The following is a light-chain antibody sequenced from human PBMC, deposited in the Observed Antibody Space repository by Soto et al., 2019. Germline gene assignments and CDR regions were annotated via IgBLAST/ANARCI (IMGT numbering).Light chain of an antibody. CDR1: QGISSW. Sequence: EIQVYRKRSSLGACRIVKNTITGRASQGISSWLAWYQQKPVKAPKLLIYAASSLQSGVPSRFSGSGSGTDFTLYIRGLESEHFAVYYCPQYGSSLAPALGGGTKVDIK. CDR3: PQYGSSLAPA. V-gene: IGKV1D-16*01. CDR2: AAS. J-gene: IGKJ4*01.